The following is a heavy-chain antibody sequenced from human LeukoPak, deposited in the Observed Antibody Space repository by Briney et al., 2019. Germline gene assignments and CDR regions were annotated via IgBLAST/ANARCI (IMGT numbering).Heavy chain of an antibody. Sequence: NPGWSLRLSCASSGFTFSDYYMSWMRKAPGQGQERVSFISTGGTTIYHAHSVQGQFTISRDNAKSSLYLQMNSLRAEDTAMYYCAREHCSTTSCYFDYWGQGSLVTVSS. D-gene: IGHD2-2*01. CDR3: AREHCSTTSCYFDY. J-gene: IGHJ4*02. V-gene: IGHV3-11*01. CDR2: ISTGGTTI. CDR1: GFTFSDYY.